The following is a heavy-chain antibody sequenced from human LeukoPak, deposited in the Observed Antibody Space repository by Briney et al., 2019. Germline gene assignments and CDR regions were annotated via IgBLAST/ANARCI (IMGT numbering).Heavy chain of an antibody. D-gene: IGHD3-22*01. V-gene: IGHV3-48*01. CDR3: ARDLVVISYDAFDI. J-gene: IGHJ3*02. CDR2: ISSSSSTI. Sequence: GRSLRLSCAASGFTFSSYSMNWVRQAPGKGLEWVSYISSSSSTIYYADSVKGRFTISRDNAKNSLYLQMNSLRAEDTAVYYCARDLVVISYDAFDIWGQGTMVTVSS. CDR1: GFTFSSYS.